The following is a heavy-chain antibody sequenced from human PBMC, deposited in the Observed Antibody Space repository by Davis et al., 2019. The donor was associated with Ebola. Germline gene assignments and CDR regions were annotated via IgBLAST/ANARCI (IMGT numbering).Heavy chain of an antibody. V-gene: IGHV3-23*01. CDR2: ISGNGGTT. Sequence: GGSLRLSCATSGFTFSSYAMSWVRQAPGKGLDWVSTISGNGGTTYYADSVKGRFTISRDNSKKTLYLQMDSLRAEDTAIYYCVKGLSPTMFDVITGFDSWGQGTLVTVSS. CDR3: VKGLSPTMFDVITGFDS. D-gene: IGHD3-3*01. J-gene: IGHJ5*01. CDR1: GFTFSSYA.